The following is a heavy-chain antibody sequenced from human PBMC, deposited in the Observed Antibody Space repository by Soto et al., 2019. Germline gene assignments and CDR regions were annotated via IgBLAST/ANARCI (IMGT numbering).Heavy chain of an antibody. CDR1: GFIFSSYW. J-gene: IGHJ4*02. CDR2: MNEYGSER. CDR3: ARATGADKEDY. D-gene: IGHD3-10*01. Sequence: EVQLVESGGGLVQPGGSLRLSCSASGFIFSSYWMSWLRQAPGKGLEWVASMNEYGSERYYVDSVKGRFTISRDNAKNSLYLKMTSLRAEDTAFYYCARATGADKEDYWGQGTLVTVSS. V-gene: IGHV3-7*04.